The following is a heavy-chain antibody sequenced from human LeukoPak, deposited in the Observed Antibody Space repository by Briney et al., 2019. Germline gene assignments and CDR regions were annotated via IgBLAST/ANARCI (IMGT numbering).Heavy chain of an antibody. Sequence: GGSLRLSCAASGFTFSSSAMTWVRQALGKGLEWLSTISTSGGTTYYADSVKGRFTISRDNSKNTLYLQMNSLRAGDTAVYYCAKAGRVTVTTEFDQGGQGTLVTVSS. J-gene: IGHJ4*02. D-gene: IGHD4-17*01. CDR3: AKAGRVTVTTEFDQ. CDR1: GFTFSSSA. V-gene: IGHV3-23*01. CDR2: ISTSGGTT.